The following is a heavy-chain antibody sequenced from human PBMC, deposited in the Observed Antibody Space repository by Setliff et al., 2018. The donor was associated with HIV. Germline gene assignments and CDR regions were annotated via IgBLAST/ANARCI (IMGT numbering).Heavy chain of an antibody. D-gene: IGHD2-8*02. CDR3: ASPHGYCPDSSCSLVGAFDF. Sequence: SVKVSCKASGGTFNTYAMNWVRQAPGQGLEWMGHIIPIFNIANYAQKFQDRITITADESTSTAYMELSSLRSEDTAVYYCASPHGYCPDSSCSLVGAFDFWGQGTMVTVS. CDR1: GGTFNTYA. J-gene: IGHJ3*01. V-gene: IGHV1-69*13. CDR2: IIPIFNIA.